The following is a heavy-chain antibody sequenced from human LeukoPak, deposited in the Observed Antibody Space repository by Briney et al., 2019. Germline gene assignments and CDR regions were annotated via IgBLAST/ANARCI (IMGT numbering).Heavy chain of an antibody. CDR1: GFTFSSYS. Sequence: WGSLRLSCAASGFTFSSYSMNWVRQAPGKGLEWVAVISYDGSNKYYADSVKGRFTISRDNSKNTLYLQMNSLRAEDTAVYYCKGSCYSDADWDCYYGMDVWGQGTTVTVSS. CDR2: ISYDGSNK. V-gene: IGHV3-30*03. J-gene: IGHJ6*02. CDR3: KGSCYSDADWDCYYGMDV. D-gene: IGHD2-15*01.